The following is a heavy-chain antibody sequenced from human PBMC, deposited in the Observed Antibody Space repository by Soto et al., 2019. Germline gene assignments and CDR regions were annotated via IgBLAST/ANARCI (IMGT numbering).Heavy chain of an antibody. CDR1: GGSISSYY. J-gene: IGHJ4*02. CDR2: VYYSGST. Sequence: SETLSLTCTVSGGSISSYYWGWIRQPPGKGLEWIGSVYYSGSTYYNPSLKSRVTISVDASKNQFSLNLSSVTAADTAVYYCARHRGPTGPNYWGQGTLVTVSS. D-gene: IGHD3-10*01. CDR3: ARHRGPTGPNY. V-gene: IGHV4-39*01.